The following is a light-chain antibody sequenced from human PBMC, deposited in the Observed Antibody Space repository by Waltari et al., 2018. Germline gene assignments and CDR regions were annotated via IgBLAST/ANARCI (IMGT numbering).Light chain of an antibody. J-gene: IGLJ3*02. V-gene: IGLV2-14*01. CDR3: NSYPGSSSWV. CDR2: DIS. CDR1: SSAVGFSNY. Sequence: QSALTQPVSVSGSPGHSITISCTGTSSAVGFSNYLSWYQQHPGKAPKLIIYDISERPSGVSDRFSGSKSGNTASLTISGLQAEDDADYYCNSYPGSSSWVFGGGTKLTVL.